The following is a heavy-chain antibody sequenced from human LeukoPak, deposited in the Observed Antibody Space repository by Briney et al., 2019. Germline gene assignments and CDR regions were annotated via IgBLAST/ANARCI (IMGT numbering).Heavy chain of an antibody. Sequence: PVRTLRLSRAISAVSPSVEWISCVPQAPGTGLKSVATMDQDGSSSHYRDSVQGRFTISRDNAKNSLFLQMNSLRVEDTGVYYCASLLGSATRWNYWGQGVLVTVSS. CDR1: AVSPSVEW. V-gene: IGHV3-7*01. D-gene: IGHD3-10*01. CDR3: ASLLGSATRWNY. CDR2: MDQDGSSS. J-gene: IGHJ4*02.